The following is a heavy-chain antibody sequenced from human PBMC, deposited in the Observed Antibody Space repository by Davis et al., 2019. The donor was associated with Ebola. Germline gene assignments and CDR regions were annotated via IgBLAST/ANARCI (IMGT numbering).Heavy chain of an antibody. CDR3: ARRQFDGYSYGMDV. CDR2: IYTGDSDT. D-gene: IGHD3-10*01. V-gene: IGHV5-51*01. CDR1: GYSFTSYW. J-gene: IGHJ6*02. Sequence: GESLKISCKGSGYSFTSYWIGWVRQMPGKGLEWMGIIYTGDSDTRYSPSLLGQVIISADKSISTAYLQWSSLKASDSAMYYCARRQFDGYSYGMDVWGQGTTVTVSS.